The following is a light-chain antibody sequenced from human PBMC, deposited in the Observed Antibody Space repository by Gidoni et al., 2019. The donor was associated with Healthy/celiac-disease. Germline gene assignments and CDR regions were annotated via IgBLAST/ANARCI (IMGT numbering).Light chain of an antibody. CDR2: DAY. J-gene: IGKJ5*01. Sequence: EMVLTQSPGTLSLSPGERATLSCRASQGVSSRYLAWYQQKPGQARRLLIYDAYSRATGIPDRVSGSGSGTDFTLTISRLEPEDFAVYYCQQYGSSPSITFGQGTRLEIK. CDR1: QGVSSRY. CDR3: QQYGSSPSIT. V-gene: IGKV3-20*01.